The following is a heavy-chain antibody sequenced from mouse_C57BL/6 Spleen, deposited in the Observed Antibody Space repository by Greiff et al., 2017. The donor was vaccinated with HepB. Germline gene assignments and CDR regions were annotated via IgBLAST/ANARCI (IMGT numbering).Heavy chain of an antibody. V-gene: IGHV5-4*01. CDR3: ARDGDYYGRTWFAY. CDR2: ISDGGSYT. D-gene: IGHD1-1*01. CDR1: GFTFSSYA. Sequence: EVKLVESGGGLVKPGGSLKLSCTASGFTFSSYAMSWVRQTPEKRLEWVATISDGGSYTYYPDNVKGRFTISRDNAKINLYLQMSHLKSEDTAMYYCARDGDYYGRTWFAYWGQGTLVTVSA. J-gene: IGHJ3*01.